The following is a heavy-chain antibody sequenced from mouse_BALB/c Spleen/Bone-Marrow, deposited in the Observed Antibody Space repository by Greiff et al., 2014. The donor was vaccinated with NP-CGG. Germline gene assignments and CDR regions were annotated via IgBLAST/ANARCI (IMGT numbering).Heavy chain of an antibody. CDR1: GYTFTNYW. Sequence: LVESGAELVKPGASVKLSCKTSGYTFTNYWIQWVKQRPGQGLGWIGEIFPGTGTTYYNEKFKGKATLTIDTSSSTAYMQLSSLTSEDSAVYFCARHYYGSSDAMDYWGRGTSVTVSS. D-gene: IGHD1-1*01. V-gene: IGHV1S132*01. J-gene: IGHJ4*01. CDR2: IFPGTGTT. CDR3: ARHYYGSSDAMDY.